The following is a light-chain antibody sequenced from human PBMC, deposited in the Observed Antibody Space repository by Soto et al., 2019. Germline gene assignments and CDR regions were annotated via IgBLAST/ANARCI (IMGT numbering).Light chain of an antibody. V-gene: IGLV1-51*01. J-gene: IGLJ3*02. CDR1: SSNIGDNY. CDR3: GTWDTSLSAGVV. CDR2: DNN. Sequence: QSVLTQPPSVSAAPGQTVTISCSGSSSNIGDNYVSWYQQLPGTAPKLLIYDNNKRPSGIPDRFSGSKSSTSATLGITGLQTGDEADYYCGTWDTSLSAGVVLGGGTKVTVL.